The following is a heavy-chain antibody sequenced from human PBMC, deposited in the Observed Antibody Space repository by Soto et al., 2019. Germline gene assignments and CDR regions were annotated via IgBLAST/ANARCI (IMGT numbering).Heavy chain of an antibody. CDR2: ISSSSSYI. J-gene: IGHJ6*02. CDR3: ARDLQQHYYGSGSYLAPQSYYGMDV. CDR1: GFTFSSYS. V-gene: IGHV3-21*01. D-gene: IGHD3-10*01. Sequence: PGGSLRLSCAASGFTFSSYSMNWVRQAPGKGLEWVSSISSSSSYIYYADSVKGRFTISRDNAKNSLYLQMNSLRAEDTAVYYCARDLQQHYYGSGSYLAPQSYYGMDVWGQGTTVTVSS.